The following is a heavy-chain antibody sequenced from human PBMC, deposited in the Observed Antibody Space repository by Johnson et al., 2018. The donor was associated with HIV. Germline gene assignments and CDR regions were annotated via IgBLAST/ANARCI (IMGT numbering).Heavy chain of an antibody. CDR2: IKQDGSEK. J-gene: IGHJ3*02. D-gene: IGHD3-22*01. Sequence: VQLVESGGGFVQPGASLRLSCSASGFTFSSYWMSWVRQATGKGLEWVATIKQDGSEKYYVASVKGRFTISRDNAKNSLYLQMNSLRAEDTAVYYCAREYYYDSSGTPVFDIWGQGTMVTVSS. CDR1: GFTFSSYW. CDR3: AREYYYDSSGTPVFDI. V-gene: IGHV3-7*01.